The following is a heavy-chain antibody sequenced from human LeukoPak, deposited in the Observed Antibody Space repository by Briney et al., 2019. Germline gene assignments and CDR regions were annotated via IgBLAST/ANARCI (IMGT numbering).Heavy chain of an antibody. CDR3: ARSLKGSGMDV. Sequence: GGSLRLSCAASGFIFSSYSMNWVRQAPGKGLEWVSYISSGSSNIYYAESVKGRFTISRDNAKNSLYLQMNSLRAEDTAVYYCARSLKGSGMDVWGQGTTVTVSS. V-gene: IGHV3-48*04. CDR1: GFIFSSYS. J-gene: IGHJ6*02. D-gene: IGHD3-10*01. CDR2: ISSGSSNI.